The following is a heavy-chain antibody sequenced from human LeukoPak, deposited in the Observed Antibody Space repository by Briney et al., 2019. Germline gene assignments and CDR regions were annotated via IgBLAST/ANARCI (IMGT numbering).Heavy chain of an antibody. CDR3: ARVEGYGSGSYTD. CDR1: GFTFSSYA. CDR2: ISSNGAST. Sequence: GGSLRLSCAASGFTFSSYAMHWVRQAPGKGLEYVSAISSNGASTYYANSVKGRFTISRDNSKNTLYLQMGSLRAEDMAVYYCARVEGYGSGSYTDWGQGTLVTVSS. J-gene: IGHJ4*02. V-gene: IGHV3-64*01. D-gene: IGHD3-10*01.